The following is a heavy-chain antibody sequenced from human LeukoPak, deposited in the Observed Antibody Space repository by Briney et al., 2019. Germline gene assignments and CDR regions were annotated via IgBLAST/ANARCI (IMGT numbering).Heavy chain of an antibody. D-gene: IGHD3-22*01. J-gene: IGHJ4*02. CDR2: IIPIFGTA. V-gene: IGHV1-69*13. CDR3: ARHYYDSSGYYFGLDY. Sequence: EASVKVSCKASGGTFSSYAISWVRQAPGQGLEWMGGIIPIFGTANYAQKFQGRVTITADESTSTAYMELSSLRSEDTAVYYCARHYYDSSGYYFGLDYWGQGTLVTVS. CDR1: GGTFSSYA.